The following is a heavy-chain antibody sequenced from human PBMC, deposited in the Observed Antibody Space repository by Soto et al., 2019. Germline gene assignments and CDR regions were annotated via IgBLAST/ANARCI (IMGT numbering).Heavy chain of an antibody. Sequence: ASVKVSCKASGYTFTSYGISWVRQAPGQGLEWMGWISAYNGNTNYAQKLQGRVTMTTDTSTSTAYMELRSLRSDDTAVYYCARGVRLRYFDWAPLDYWGQGTLVTVSS. CDR3: ARGVRLRYFDWAPLDY. CDR1: GYTFTSYG. CDR2: ISAYNGNT. V-gene: IGHV1-18*01. D-gene: IGHD3-9*01. J-gene: IGHJ4*02.